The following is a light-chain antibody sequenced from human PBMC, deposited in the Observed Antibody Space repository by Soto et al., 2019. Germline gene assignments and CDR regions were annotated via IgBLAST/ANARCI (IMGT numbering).Light chain of an antibody. Sequence: ALTQPASVSGSPGQSITISCTGTSGDIGSYNRVSWYQQHPGKAPKLIIYEVTDRPSGVSNRFSGSKSGNTASLTISGLQAEDEAEYYCSSYTNINTRACVFGTGTKGTVL. CDR1: SGDIGSYNR. J-gene: IGLJ1*01. V-gene: IGLV2-14*01. CDR3: SSYTNINTRACV. CDR2: EVT.